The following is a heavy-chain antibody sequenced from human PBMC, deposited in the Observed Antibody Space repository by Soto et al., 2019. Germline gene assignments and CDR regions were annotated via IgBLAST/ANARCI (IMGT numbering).Heavy chain of an antibody. CDR1: GFTFSSYA. CDR3: ARDGDGMDV. V-gene: IGHV3-30-3*01. Sequence: GGSLRLSCAASGFTFSSYAMHWVRQAPGKGLEWVAVISYDGSNKYYADSVKGRFTISRDNSKNTLYLQMNSLRAEDTAVYYCARDGDGMDVWGQGTTVTVSS. J-gene: IGHJ6*02. CDR2: ISYDGSNK.